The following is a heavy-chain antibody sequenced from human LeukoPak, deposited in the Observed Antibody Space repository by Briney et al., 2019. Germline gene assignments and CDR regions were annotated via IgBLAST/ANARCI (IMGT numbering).Heavy chain of an antibody. V-gene: IGHV3-66*02. J-gene: IGHJ4*02. D-gene: IGHD6-13*01. CDR3: ARAFVTAAGFFDN. CDR2: IYSGGNT. CDR1: GFTVSSSY. Sequence: PGWSLRLSCAASGFTVSSSYMSWVRQAPGKGLEWVSVIYSGGNTYYADSVKGRFTISRDNSVNTLYLQMNSLRTEDTAVYYCARAFVTAAGFFDNWGQGTLVTVSS.